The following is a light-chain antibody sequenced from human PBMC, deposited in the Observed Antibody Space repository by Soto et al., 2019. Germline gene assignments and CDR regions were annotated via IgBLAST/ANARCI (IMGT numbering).Light chain of an antibody. Sequence: QSALTQPASVSGSPGQSITISCTGTSRDVGNFNLVSWYQQHPGKAPKLIIYEANQRPSGVSSRFSGSKSGNTASLTISGLRSEDEADYHCCSYAGGSAYVFGTGTKLTVL. CDR2: EAN. J-gene: IGLJ1*01. V-gene: IGLV2-23*01. CDR3: CSYAGGSAYV. CDR1: SRDVGNFNL.